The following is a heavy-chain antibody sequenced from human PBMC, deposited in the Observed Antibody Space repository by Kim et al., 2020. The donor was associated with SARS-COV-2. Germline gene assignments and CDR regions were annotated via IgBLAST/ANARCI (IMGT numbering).Heavy chain of an antibody. J-gene: IGHJ4*02. CDR3: AKEGNYYDSSGYYQGLFDY. CDR2: ISYDGSNK. CDR1: GFTFSSYG. V-gene: IGHV3-30*18. D-gene: IGHD3-22*01. Sequence: GGSLRLSCAASGFTFSSYGTHWVRQAPGKGLEWVAVISYDGSNKYYADSVKGRFTISRDNSKNTLYLRMNSLRAEDTAVYYCAKEGNYYDSSGYYQGLFDYWGQGTLVTVSS.